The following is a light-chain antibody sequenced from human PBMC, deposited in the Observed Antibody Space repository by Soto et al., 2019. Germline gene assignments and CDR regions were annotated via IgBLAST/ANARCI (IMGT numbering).Light chain of an antibody. CDR3: QQYYDSPLT. CDR1: QTILYSSNNKNY. V-gene: IGKV4-1*01. Sequence: DIVMTQSPDSLAVPLGERATINCKSSQTILYSSNNKNYLAWYQQKPGQPPKLLLYWASTRESGVPDRFSGSGSGTDFTLTISRLQSEDVAVYYCQQYYDSPLTFGGGTMVEV. CDR2: WAS. J-gene: IGKJ4*01.